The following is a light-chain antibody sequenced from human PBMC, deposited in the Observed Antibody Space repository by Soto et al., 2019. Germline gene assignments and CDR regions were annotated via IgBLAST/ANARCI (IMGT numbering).Light chain of an antibody. CDR3: GAWDHSLNVGV. CDR1: GSNIGSNY. V-gene: IGLV1-51*01. J-gene: IGLJ3*02. Sequence: QSVLTQPPSVSAAPGQTVTISCSGRGSNIGSNYVSWYQQLPGKAPKLLIYDKNERPSGISDRFSASKSGTSATLGITGLQTGDEADYYCGAWDHSLNVGVFGGGTKLTVL. CDR2: DKN.